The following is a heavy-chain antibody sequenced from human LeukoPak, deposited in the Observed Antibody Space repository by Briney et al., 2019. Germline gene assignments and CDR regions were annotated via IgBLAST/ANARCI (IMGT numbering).Heavy chain of an antibody. D-gene: IGHD6-19*01. CDR2: VSIDGNSQ. Sequence: GGSLRLSCAASGFILGVYTMHWVRQAPGKGLEWVAVVSIDGNSQYYADSVKGRFTISRDNSKNTLYLQMNSLETEDTAVYYCAKYNSGLEYWGQGTLVTVSS. V-gene: IGHV3-30-3*02. CDR3: AKYNSGLEY. CDR1: GFILGVYT. J-gene: IGHJ4*02.